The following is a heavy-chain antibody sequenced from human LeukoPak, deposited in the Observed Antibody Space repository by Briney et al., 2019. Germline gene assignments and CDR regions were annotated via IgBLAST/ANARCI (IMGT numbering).Heavy chain of an antibody. CDR3: ARGATYYYDSSGYYQCDY. J-gene: IGHJ4*02. CDR2: ISAYNGNT. Sequence: ASVKVSCKASGYTFTSYGMSWVRQAPGQGLEWMGWISAYNGNTNYAQKLQGRVTMTTDTSTSTAYMELRSLRSDDTAVYYCARGATYYYDSSGYYQCDYWGQGTLVTVSS. V-gene: IGHV1-18*01. D-gene: IGHD3-22*01. CDR1: GYTFTSYG.